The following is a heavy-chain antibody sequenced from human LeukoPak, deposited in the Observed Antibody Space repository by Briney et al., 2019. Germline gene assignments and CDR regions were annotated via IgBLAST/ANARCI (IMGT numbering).Heavy chain of an antibody. CDR1: GGSFNSYH. V-gene: IGHV3-23*01. CDR3: AKIQASYDFWSGYYLSPTDY. J-gene: IGHJ4*02. CDR2: ISGSGGST. D-gene: IGHD3-3*01. Sequence: ETLSLTCAVYGGSFNSYHWSWIRQPPGKGLEWVSAISGSGGSTYYADSVKGRFTISRDNSKNTLYLQMNSLRAEDTAVYYCAKIQASYDFWSGYYLSPTDYWGQGTLVTVSS.